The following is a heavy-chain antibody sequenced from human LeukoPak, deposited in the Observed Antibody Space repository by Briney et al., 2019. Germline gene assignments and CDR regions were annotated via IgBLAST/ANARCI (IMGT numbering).Heavy chain of an antibody. CDR3: VKFSYGDYVG. D-gene: IGHD4-17*01. J-gene: IGHJ4*02. CDR1: GFTFSSYA. CDR2: ISGGGGTT. Sequence: PGGSLRLSCAASGFTFSSYAMSWVRQAPGRGLEWVSAISGGGGTTYYADSVKGRFTISRDNSKNTLHLQMNSLRADDTAVYYCVKFSYGDYVGWGQGALVTVSS. V-gene: IGHV3-23*01.